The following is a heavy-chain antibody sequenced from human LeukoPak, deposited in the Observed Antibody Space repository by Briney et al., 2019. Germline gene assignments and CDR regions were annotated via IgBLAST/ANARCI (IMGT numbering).Heavy chain of an antibody. Sequence: GGSLRLPCAASGFTFSSYSMNWVRQAPGKGLEWVSAISGSGGSTYYADSVKGRFTISRDNSKNTLYLQMNSLRAEDTAVYYCAKNPANFDWSSDYWGQGTLVTVSS. J-gene: IGHJ4*02. V-gene: IGHV3-23*01. CDR1: GFTFSSYS. D-gene: IGHD3-9*01. CDR2: ISGSGGST. CDR3: AKNPANFDWSSDY.